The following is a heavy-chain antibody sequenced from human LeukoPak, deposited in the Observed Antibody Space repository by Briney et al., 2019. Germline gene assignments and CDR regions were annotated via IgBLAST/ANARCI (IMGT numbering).Heavy chain of an antibody. CDR2: IYYSGST. CDR1: GGSISSYY. CDR3: ASGITFGGVIVPGV. J-gene: IGHJ4*02. V-gene: IGHV4-59*01. Sequence: SETLSLTCTVSGGSISSYYWSWIRQPPGKGLEWIGYIYYSGSTNYNPSLKSRVTISVDTSKKQFSLKLSSVTAADTAVYCCASGITFGGVIVPGVWGQGTLVTVSS. D-gene: IGHD3-16*02.